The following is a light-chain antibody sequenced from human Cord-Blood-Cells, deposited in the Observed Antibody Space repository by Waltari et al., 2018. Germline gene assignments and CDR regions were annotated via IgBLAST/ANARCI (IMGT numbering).Light chain of an antibody. V-gene: IGKV3-11*01. Sequence: EIVLTQSPATLSLSLGERATLSCSASQGVSSYLAWYQQKPGKAPRLLIYDASNRATGSPARFSGSVSGTDFTRTISSLEPEDFAVYYCQQRSNWPYTFGQGTKLEIK. CDR2: DAS. J-gene: IGKJ2*01. CDR3: QQRSNWPYT. CDR1: QGVSSY.